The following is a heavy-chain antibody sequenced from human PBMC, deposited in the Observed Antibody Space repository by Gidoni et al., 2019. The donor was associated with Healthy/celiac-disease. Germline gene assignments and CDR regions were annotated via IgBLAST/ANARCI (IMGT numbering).Heavy chain of an antibody. J-gene: IGHJ6*02. CDR1: GFTLSSYS. D-gene: IGHD4-17*01. V-gene: IGHV3-48*01. CDR3: ARDRGDYGDYEYYGMDV. Sequence: EVQLVESGGGLAQPGGSLRLSCAASGFTLSSYSINWVRQAPGKGLEWVSYISSSSRTIYYADSVKVRFTISRDNAKNSLYLQMNSLRAEDTAVYYCARDRGDYGDYEYYGMDVWGQGTTVTVSS. CDR2: ISSSSRTI.